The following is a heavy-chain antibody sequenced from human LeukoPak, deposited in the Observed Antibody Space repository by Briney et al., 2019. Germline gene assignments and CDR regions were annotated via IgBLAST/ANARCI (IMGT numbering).Heavy chain of an antibody. CDR2: IYYSGNT. CDR3: ASYSSGWRFDY. V-gene: IGHV4-39*07. D-gene: IGHD6-19*01. CDR1: GGSISSSSYY. Sequence: PSETLSLTCTVSGGSISSSSYYWGWIRQSPGTGLEWIGNIYYSGNTYYSPSLKSRVTISLDTSKNQFSLKLSSVTAADTAVYYCASYSSGWRFDYWGQGTLVTVSS. J-gene: IGHJ4*02.